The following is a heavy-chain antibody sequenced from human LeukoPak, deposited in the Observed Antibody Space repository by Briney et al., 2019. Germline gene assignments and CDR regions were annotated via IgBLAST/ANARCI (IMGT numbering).Heavy chain of an antibody. D-gene: IGHD6-19*01. V-gene: IGHV4-59*01. CDR1: GGSISGYY. Sequence: PSETLSLTCTVSGGSISGYYWSWIRQPPGKGLEWIGYIHYSGSTNYSPSLRSRVTISLDTSKNQFSLKVNSVTAADTAVYYCAREGQWLPDWFEPWGQGTLVTVSS. CDR2: IHYSGST. J-gene: IGHJ5*02. CDR3: AREGQWLPDWFEP.